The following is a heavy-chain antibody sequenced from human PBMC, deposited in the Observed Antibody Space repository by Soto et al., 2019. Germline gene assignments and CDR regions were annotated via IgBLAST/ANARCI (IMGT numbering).Heavy chain of an antibody. Sequence: PGGSLRLSCAGSGFAFSTFDIHWVRQAPGKGLEWVSGIGTLSDTFYAASVQGRFTISRQNAKNSVYLQMNSLRAGGTAFYYCARGRSFSYDSTPPPMFDPWGQGTLVTVSS. CDR1: GFAFSTFD. V-gene: IGHV3-13*01. J-gene: IGHJ5*02. CDR2: IGTLSDT. CDR3: ARGRSFSYDSTPPPMFDP. D-gene: IGHD3-10*01.